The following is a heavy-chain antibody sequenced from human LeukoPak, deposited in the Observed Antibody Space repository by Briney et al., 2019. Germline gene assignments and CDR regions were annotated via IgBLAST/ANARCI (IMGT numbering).Heavy chain of an antibody. CDR2: ISYDGTNK. Sequence: GGSLRLSCAASGFTFSSYAMSWVRQAPGKGLEWVALISYDGTNKYYADSVKGRFTISRDNSKNTLFLQMNSLRPEDTAVFYCAKGYGPNYYFEYWGQGTLVTVSS. D-gene: IGHD4-17*01. CDR3: AKGYGPNYYFEY. CDR1: GFTFSSYA. J-gene: IGHJ4*02. V-gene: IGHV3-30*04.